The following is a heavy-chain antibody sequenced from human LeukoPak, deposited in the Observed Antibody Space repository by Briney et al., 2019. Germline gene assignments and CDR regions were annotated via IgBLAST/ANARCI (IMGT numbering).Heavy chain of an antibody. CDR3: ARDLSIFGVVRAPYY. V-gene: IGHV3-30-3*01. D-gene: IGHD3-3*01. CDR1: GFTFSSYA. CDR2: ISYDGSNK. Sequence: GGSLRLSCAASGFTFSSYAMHWVRQAPGKGLEWVAVISYDGSNKYYADSVKGRFTISRDSSKNTLYLQMNSLRAEDTAVYYCARDLSIFGVVRAPYYWGQGTLVTVSS. J-gene: IGHJ4*02.